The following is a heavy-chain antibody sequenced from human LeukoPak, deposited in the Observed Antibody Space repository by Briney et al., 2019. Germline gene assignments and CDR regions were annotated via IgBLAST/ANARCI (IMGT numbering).Heavy chain of an antibody. CDR1: GFTFSDYA. CDR2: ISGSGGST. D-gene: IGHD3-9*01. J-gene: IGHJ4*02. Sequence: GGSLRLSCAASGFTFSDYAMSWVRQAPGKGLEWVSAISGSGGSTYYTDSVKGRFTISRDNSKNTLFLQMNSLRAEDTAVYYCAKDSDEAYYDILTGYVDYWGQGTLVTVSS. CDR3: AKDSDEAYYDILTGYVDY. V-gene: IGHV3-23*01.